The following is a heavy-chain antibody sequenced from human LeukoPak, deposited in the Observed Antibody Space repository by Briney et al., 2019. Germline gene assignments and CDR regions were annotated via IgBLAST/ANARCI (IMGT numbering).Heavy chain of an antibody. CDR1: GYTFTSYG. CDR3: ARDLLVGSGWAYDAFDI. J-gene: IGHJ3*02. V-gene: IGHV1-18*04. CDR2: INAYNGNT. Sequence: GASVKVSCKASGYTFTSYGISWVRQAPGQGLEWMGWINAYNGNTNYAQKLQGRVTMTTDTSTSTAYMELRSLRSDDTAVYYCARDLLVGSGWAYDAFDIWGQGTMVTVSS. D-gene: IGHD6-19*01.